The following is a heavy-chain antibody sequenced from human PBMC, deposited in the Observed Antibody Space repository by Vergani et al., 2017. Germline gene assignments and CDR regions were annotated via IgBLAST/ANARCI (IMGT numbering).Heavy chain of an antibody. D-gene: IGHD3-9*01. Sequence: QVQLQESGPGLVKPSETLSLTCTVSGGSISSYYWSWIRQPPGKGLEWIGYIYYSGSTNYNPALKSRVTISVDTSKNQFSLKLSSVTAADTAVYYCARQADVDCGPFDYWGQGTLVTVSS. CDR1: GGSISSYY. CDR2: IYYSGST. J-gene: IGHJ4*02. CDR3: ARQADVDCGPFDY. V-gene: IGHV4-59*08.